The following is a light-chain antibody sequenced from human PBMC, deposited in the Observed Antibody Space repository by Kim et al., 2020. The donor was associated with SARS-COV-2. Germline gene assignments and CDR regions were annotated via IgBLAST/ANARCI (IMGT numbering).Light chain of an antibody. V-gene: IGKV3-11*01. Sequence: LWCTPEEQAPLTCKERRGGSSYLAWYQKKPGQTARHLMYDEANRATGIPARFSGSGYGTDFTHNISSVETEDFAVYYCQQRSNWQTLGKGKKLEI. CDR2: DEA. J-gene: IGKJ2*01. CDR1: RGGSSY. CDR3: QQRSNWQT.